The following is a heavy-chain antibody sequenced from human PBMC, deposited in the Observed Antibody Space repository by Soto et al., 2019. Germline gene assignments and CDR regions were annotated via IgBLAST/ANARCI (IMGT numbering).Heavy chain of an antibody. CDR2: ISYSGST. V-gene: IGHV4-59*01. CDR1: GDSISRYY. CDR3: AGYFDWLPVDV. Sequence: PSETLSLTCAVSGDSISRYYWSWIRQPPGKELEWIGYISYSGSTNYKPSLKSRVTISVDTSKNQFSLKLSSVTAADTAVYYCAGYFDWLPVDVWGQGTTVTVSS. J-gene: IGHJ6*02. D-gene: IGHD3-9*01.